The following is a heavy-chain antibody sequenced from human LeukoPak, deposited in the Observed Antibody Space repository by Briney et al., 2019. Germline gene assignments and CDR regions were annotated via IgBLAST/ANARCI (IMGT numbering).Heavy chain of an antibody. Sequence: GASVKVSCKASGYTFTSYSINWVRQAPGQGLEWMGSINAYNGNTNYAQKVQGRVTMTTDTSTSTAYIELRSLRSDDTALYYCARDGFRGPSDYWGQGTLVTVSS. CDR2: INAYNGNT. D-gene: IGHD3-16*01. J-gene: IGHJ4*02. CDR1: GYTFTSYS. V-gene: IGHV1-18*01. CDR3: ARDGFRGPSDY.